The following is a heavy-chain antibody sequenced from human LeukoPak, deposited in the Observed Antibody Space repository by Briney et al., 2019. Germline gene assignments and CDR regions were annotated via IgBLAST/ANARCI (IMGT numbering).Heavy chain of an antibody. J-gene: IGHJ4*02. Sequence: PSETLSLTCTVSGGSISSYYWSWIRQPPGKGLEWIGYIYFSGTTNYNPSLKSRVTVLVDTSKNQFSLKLRSVTAADTAVYYCARGRGYGRTFDYWGQGTLVTVSS. CDR1: GGSISSYY. V-gene: IGHV4-59*01. D-gene: IGHD5-18*01. CDR2: IYFSGTT. CDR3: ARGRGYGRTFDY.